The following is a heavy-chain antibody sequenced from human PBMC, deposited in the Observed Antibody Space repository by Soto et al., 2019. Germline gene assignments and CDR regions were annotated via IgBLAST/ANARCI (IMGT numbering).Heavy chain of an antibody. CDR3: ARGSDEYSNYWWSYYFDY. CDR1: GFTFSSYS. V-gene: IGHV3-48*02. CDR2: ISSSSSTI. Sequence: EVQLVESGGGLVQPGGSLRLSCAASGFTFSSYSMNWVRQAPGKGLEWVSYISSSSSTIYYADSVKGRFTISRDNAKNSLYLQMNRLRDEDTAVYYRARGSDEYSNYWWSYYFDYWGQGTLVTVSS. D-gene: IGHD4-4*01. J-gene: IGHJ4*02.